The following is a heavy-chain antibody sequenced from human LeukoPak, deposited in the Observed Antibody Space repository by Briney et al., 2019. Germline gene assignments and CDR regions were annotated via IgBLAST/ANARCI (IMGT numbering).Heavy chain of an antibody. CDR1: GGTFSSYA. J-gene: IGHJ4*02. CDR3: AILSSSSLDIDY. V-gene: IGHV1-69*04. Sequence: AASVKVSCKASGGTFSSYAISWVRQAPGQGLEWMGRIIPILGIANYAQKFQGRVTITADKSTSTAYMELSSLRSEDTAVYYCAILSSSSLDIDYWGQGTLVTVSS. CDR2: IIPILGIA. D-gene: IGHD6-13*01.